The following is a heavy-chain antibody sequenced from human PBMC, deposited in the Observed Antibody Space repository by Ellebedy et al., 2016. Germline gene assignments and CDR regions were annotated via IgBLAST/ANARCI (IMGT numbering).Heavy chain of an antibody. CDR1: GFTFSSYA. CDR3: ARAPPYGDYADY. J-gene: IGHJ4*02. CDR2: ISYDGSNK. D-gene: IGHD4-17*01. Sequence: GGSLRLSCAASGFTFSSYAMHWVRQAPGKGLEWVAVISYDGSNKYYADSVKGRFTISRDDSKNSLYLQMNSLRAEDTAVYYCARAPPYGDYADYWGQGTLVTVSS. V-gene: IGHV3-30-3*01.